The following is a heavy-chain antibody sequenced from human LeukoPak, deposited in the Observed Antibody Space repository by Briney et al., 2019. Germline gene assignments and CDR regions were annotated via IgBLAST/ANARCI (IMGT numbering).Heavy chain of an antibody. CDR3: ARDLVGATPFDP. Sequence: ASVKVSCKASGYTFTGYYMHWVRQAPGQGLEWMGWINPNSGGTNYAQKFQGRVTMTRDTSISTAYMEPSRLRSDDTAVYYCARDLVGATPFDPWGQGTLVTVSS. CDR1: GYTFTGYY. D-gene: IGHD1-26*01. CDR2: INPNSGGT. V-gene: IGHV1-2*02. J-gene: IGHJ5*02.